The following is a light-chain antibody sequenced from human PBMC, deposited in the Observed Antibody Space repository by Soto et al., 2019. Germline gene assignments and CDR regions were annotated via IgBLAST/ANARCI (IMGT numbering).Light chain of an antibody. V-gene: IGKV3-20*01. CDR1: QSVSTY. Sequence: SPGERATLSCRASQSVSTYLAWYQQKPGRAPRLLIYDTSNRATGIPARFTGSGSGTDFTLTISRLEPEDFAVYYCQQYGSSPSTFGQGTRLEIK. CDR2: DTS. J-gene: IGKJ5*01. CDR3: QQYGSSPST.